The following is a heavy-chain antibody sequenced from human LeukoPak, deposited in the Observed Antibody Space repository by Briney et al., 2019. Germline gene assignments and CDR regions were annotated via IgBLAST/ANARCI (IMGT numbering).Heavy chain of an antibody. CDR2: ISGSGGST. Sequence: GGSLRLSCAASGFTFSSYGMSWVRQAPGKGLEWVSAISGSGGSTYYADSVKGRFTISRDNSKNTLYLQMNSLRAEDTAVYYCAKDAALLYCSSTSCPYDPWGQGTLVTVSS. V-gene: IGHV3-23*01. J-gene: IGHJ5*02. CDR1: GFTFSSYG. D-gene: IGHD2-2*01. CDR3: AKDAALLYCSSTSCPYDP.